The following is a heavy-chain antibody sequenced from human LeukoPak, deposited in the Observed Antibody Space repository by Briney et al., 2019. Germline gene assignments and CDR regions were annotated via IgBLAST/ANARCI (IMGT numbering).Heavy chain of an antibody. V-gene: IGHV4-4*07. D-gene: IGHD3-10*01. J-gene: IGHJ6*03. CDR3: ARDYYGSGSRYNYMDV. CDR2: IYTRGST. Sequence: SETLSLTCTVSGGSISSYYWSWIRRPAGRGLEWIGRIYTRGSTNYNPSLKSRVTMSVDTSKNQFSLKLSSVTAADTAVYYCARDYYGSGSRYNYMDVWGKGTTVTVSS. CDR1: GGSISSYY.